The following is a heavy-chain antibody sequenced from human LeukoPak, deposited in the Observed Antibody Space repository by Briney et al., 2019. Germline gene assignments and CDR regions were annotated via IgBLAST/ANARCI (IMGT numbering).Heavy chain of an antibody. CDR3: AKETPNTGWFDP. CDR2: INPSGDGT. Sequence: ASVKVSCKASGHTFTTYYVHLVRQAPGQGLGWTGVINPSGDGTNYPQRFQGRVTLTRDTSTSTVYMELSSLRSEDTAIYYCAKETPNTGWFDPWGQGTLVTVSS. J-gene: IGHJ5*02. CDR1: GHTFTTYY. D-gene: IGHD1-14*01. V-gene: IGHV1-46*01.